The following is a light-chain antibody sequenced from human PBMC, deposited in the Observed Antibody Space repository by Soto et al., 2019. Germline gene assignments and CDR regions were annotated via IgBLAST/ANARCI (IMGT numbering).Light chain of an antibody. Sequence: QSVLTQPASVSGSPGQSITISCTGTSSDVGAYNYVSWYQQHPGKAPKLIIYDVSNRPSGVSNRFSGSKSGNTASLTISGLQAEDEADYYCSSYTSSTLVVFGGGTKLTVL. V-gene: IGLV2-14*01. J-gene: IGLJ2*01. CDR1: SSDVGAYNY. CDR3: SSYTSSTLVV. CDR2: DVS.